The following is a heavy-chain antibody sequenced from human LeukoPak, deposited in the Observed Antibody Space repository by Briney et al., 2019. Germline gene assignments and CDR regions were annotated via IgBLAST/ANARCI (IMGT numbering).Heavy chain of an antibody. J-gene: IGHJ4*02. CDR2: IYYSGST. V-gene: IGHV4-59*01. CDR1: GGSFSGYY. Sequence: SETLSLTCAVYGGSFSGYYWSWIRQPPGKALEWIGYIYYSGSTNYNPSLKSRVTMSVDTSKNQFSLKLDSVTAADTALYYCARGRYDFLTGYSIDYWGQGTLVTVSS. D-gene: IGHD3-9*01. CDR3: ARGRYDFLTGYSIDY.